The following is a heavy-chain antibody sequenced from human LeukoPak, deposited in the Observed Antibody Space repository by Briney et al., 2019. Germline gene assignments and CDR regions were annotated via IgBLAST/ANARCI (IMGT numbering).Heavy chain of an antibody. D-gene: IGHD6-19*01. CDR3: AIHSSGWLYYFDY. V-gene: IGHV1-69*13. CDR2: IIPIFGTA. J-gene: IGHJ4*02. CDR1: GGTFSSYA. Sequence: ASVKVSCKASGGTFSSYAISWVRQAPGQGLEWMGGIIPIFGTANYAQKFQGRVTITADESTSTAYMELSSLRSEDTAVYYCAIHSSGWLYYFDYWGQGTLVTVSS.